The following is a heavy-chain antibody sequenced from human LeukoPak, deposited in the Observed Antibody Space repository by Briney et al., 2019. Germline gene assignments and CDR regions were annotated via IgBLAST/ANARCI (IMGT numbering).Heavy chain of an antibody. J-gene: IGHJ3*02. Sequence: GGSLRLSCAASGFTFDDYAMHWVRQAPGKGLEWVSGISWNSGSIGYADSVKGRFTISRDNAKNSLYLQMNSLRAEDTALYYCAKDNYYDSSGLFDIWGQGTMVTVSS. V-gene: IGHV3-9*01. D-gene: IGHD3-22*01. CDR2: ISWNSGSI. CDR3: AKDNYYDSSGLFDI. CDR1: GFTFDDYA.